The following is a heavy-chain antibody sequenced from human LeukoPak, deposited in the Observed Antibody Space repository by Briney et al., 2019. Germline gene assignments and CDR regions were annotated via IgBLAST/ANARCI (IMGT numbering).Heavy chain of an antibody. CDR2: IIPIFGTA. Sequence: SVKVSCKASGGTFSSYAISWVRQAPGQGLEWMGGIIPIFGTANYAQKFQGRVTITADKSTSTAYMELRSLRSDDTAVYYCAREERGIAVALWWGQGTLVTVSS. J-gene: IGHJ4*02. V-gene: IGHV1-69*06. CDR1: GGTFSSYA. D-gene: IGHD6-19*01. CDR3: AREERGIAVALW.